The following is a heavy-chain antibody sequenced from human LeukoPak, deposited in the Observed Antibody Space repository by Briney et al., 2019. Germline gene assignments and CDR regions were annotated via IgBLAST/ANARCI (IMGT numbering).Heavy chain of an antibody. CDR3: AKAHISGWYYFDY. CDR2: ISYDGSST. D-gene: IGHD6-19*01. J-gene: IGHJ4*02. CDR1: GFTLSSYV. V-gene: IGHV3-30*18. Sequence: GGSLRLSCAASGFTLSSYVMHWVRQAPGKGLEWLAVISYDGSSTYYADSVKGRFTISRDSSKNTLYLQMNCLRAEDTAVYYCAKAHISGWYYFDYWGQGTLVTVSP.